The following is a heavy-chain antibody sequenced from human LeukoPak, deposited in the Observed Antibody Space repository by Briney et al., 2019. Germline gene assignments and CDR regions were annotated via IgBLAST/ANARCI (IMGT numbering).Heavy chain of an antibody. J-gene: IGHJ5*02. CDR1: GGSISSSSYY. CDR3: ARDRITMVRGVIIMGWFDP. D-gene: IGHD3-10*01. V-gene: IGHV4-61*01. Sequence: SETLSLTCTVSGGSISSSSYYWSWIRQPPGKGLEWIGYIYYSGSTNYNPSLKSRVTISVDTSKSQFSLKLSSVTAADTAVYYCARDRITMVRGVIIMGWFDPWGQGTLVTVSS. CDR2: IYYSGST.